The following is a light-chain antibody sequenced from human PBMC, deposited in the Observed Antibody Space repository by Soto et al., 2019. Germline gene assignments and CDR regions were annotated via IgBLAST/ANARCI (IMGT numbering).Light chain of an antibody. CDR2: AAS. J-gene: IGKJ4*01. CDR3: QQSYTLPLT. Sequence: DIQMTQSPSSVSASVGDRVTITCRASQDIRSWLGWYQQKPGKAPKVLIYAASSLQSGVPSRFSGCGSGTAFTLTIISLQPEDFALYLYQQSYTLPLTLVGGTRLEIK. V-gene: IGKV1-12*01. CDR1: QDIRSW.